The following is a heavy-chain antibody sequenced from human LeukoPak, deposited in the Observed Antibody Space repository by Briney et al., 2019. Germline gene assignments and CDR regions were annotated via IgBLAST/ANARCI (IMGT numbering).Heavy chain of an antibody. V-gene: IGHV4-4*07. CDR2: IYTSGST. D-gene: IGHD6-13*01. CDR3: ARQCIAAAGTPRCRGYYYMDV. CDR1: GGSIGSYY. J-gene: IGHJ6*03. Sequence: SETLSLTCTVSGGSIGSYYWSWIRQPAGKGLEWIGRIYTSGSTNYNPSLKSRVTMSVDTSKNQFSLKLSSVTAADTAVYYCARQCIAAAGTPRCRGYYYMDVWGKGTTVTVSS.